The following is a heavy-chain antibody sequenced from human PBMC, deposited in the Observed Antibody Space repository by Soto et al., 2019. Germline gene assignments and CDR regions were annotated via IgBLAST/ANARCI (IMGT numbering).Heavy chain of an antibody. Sequence: EVQLVESGGGLVQPGESLRLSCAASGFTFSSYWMSWVRQAPGKGMEWVANIMQDGSEKYYVDSVKGRFTISRDNAKNSLYLQMNSLRAEDTAVYYCARAGFNREVDVWGQGTTVPVSS. CDR1: GFTFSSYW. CDR2: IMQDGSEK. V-gene: IGHV3-7*03. CDR3: ARAGFNREVDV. J-gene: IGHJ6*02.